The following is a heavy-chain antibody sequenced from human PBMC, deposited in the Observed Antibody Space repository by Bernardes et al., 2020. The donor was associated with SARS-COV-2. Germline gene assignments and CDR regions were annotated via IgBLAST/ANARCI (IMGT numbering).Heavy chain of an antibody. Sequence: GGSLRLSCAASGFTFSSYSMNWVRQAPGKGLEWVSYISSSSSTIYYADSVKGRFTISRDNAKNSLYLQMNSLRDEDTAVYYCASHLGATSYYYYGMDVWGQGTTVTVSS. V-gene: IGHV3-48*02. CDR1: GFTFSSYS. CDR2: ISSSSSTI. CDR3: ASHLGATSYYYYGMDV. D-gene: IGHD1-26*01. J-gene: IGHJ6*02.